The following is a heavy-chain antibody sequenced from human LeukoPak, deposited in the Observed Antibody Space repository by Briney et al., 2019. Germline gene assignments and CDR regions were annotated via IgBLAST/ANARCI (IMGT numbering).Heavy chain of an antibody. CDR2: IYYSGST. Sequence: PSETLSLTYTVSGGSISSGGYYWSWIRQHPGKGLEWIGYIYYSGSTYYNPSLKSRVTISVDTSKNQFSLKLSSVTAADTAVYYCARAGYYDSSGYYYLFDYWGQGTLVTVSS. CDR1: GGSISSGGYY. J-gene: IGHJ4*02. V-gene: IGHV4-31*03. CDR3: ARAGYYDSSGYYYLFDY. D-gene: IGHD3-22*01.